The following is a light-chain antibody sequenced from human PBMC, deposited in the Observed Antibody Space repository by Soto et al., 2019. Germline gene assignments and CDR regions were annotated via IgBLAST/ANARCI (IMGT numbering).Light chain of an antibody. CDR3: ASWDDGLDGYFV. J-gene: IGLJ1*01. V-gene: IGLV1-44*01. CDR1: SSNIGSNT. Sequence: QSALTQPPSASGTPGQRVTNSCSGSSSNIGSNTVNWYQQLPGAAPKLLVHNNNHRPSGVPDRFSGSKSGTSASLAISGLQSEDEADYFCASWDDGLDGYFVFGPGTKLTVL. CDR2: NNN.